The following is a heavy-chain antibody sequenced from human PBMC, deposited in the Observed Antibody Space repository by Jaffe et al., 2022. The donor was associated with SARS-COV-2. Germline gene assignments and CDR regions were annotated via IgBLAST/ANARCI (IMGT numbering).Heavy chain of an antibody. CDR3: TIVDTAKVSFQH. CDR1: GFTFGDYA. D-gene: IGHD5-18*01. CDR2: IRSKVYGGTT. J-gene: IGHJ1*01. V-gene: IGHV3-49*04. Sequence: EVQLVESGGGLVQPGRSLRLSCTASGFTFGDYAMSWVRQAPGKGLEWVGFIRSKVYGGTTEYAASVKGRFTISRDDSKSIAYLQLNSLKTEDTAVYYCTIVDTAKVSFQHWGQGTLVTVSS.